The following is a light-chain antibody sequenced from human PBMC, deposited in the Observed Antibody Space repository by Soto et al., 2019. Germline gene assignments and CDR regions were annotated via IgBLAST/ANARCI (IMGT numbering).Light chain of an antibody. CDR1: QSVSIY. Sequence: GLTQSPATLSLSPGERATLSCRASQSVSIYLAWYQQRPGQAPRLLIYDASNRATGIPARFSGSGSGTDFTLTISSLEPEDFAVYYCQQRSNWPPITFGQGTRLEIK. V-gene: IGKV3-11*01. J-gene: IGKJ5*01. CDR2: DAS. CDR3: QQRSNWPPIT.